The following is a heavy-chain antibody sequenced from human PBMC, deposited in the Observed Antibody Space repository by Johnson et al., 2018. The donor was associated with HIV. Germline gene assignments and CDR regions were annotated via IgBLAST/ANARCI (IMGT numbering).Heavy chain of an antibody. CDR2: ISWNSGSI. CDR1: GFTFDDYA. V-gene: IGHV3-9*01. Sequence: VQLVESGGGLVQPGRSLRLSCAASGFTFDDYAMHWVRQAPGKGLEWVSGISWNSGSIGYADSVKGRFTISRDNAKNSLYLQMNSLRAEDTALYYCATVPRRRGIWGQGTMVTVSS. D-gene: IGHD1-1*01. CDR3: ATVPRRRGI. J-gene: IGHJ3*02.